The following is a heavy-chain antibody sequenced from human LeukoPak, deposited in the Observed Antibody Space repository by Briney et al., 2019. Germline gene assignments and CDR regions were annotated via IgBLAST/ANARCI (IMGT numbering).Heavy chain of an antibody. V-gene: IGHV1-69*05. CDR1: GGTFSSYA. CDR2: IIPIFGTA. CDR3: AREGYGDPAVYFQH. J-gene: IGHJ1*01. Sequence: SVKVSCKASGGTFSSYAISWVRQAPGQGLEWMGGIIPIFGTANYAQKFQGRVTITTDESTSTAYMELSSLRSEDTAAYYCAREGYGDPAVYFQHWGQGTLVTVSS. D-gene: IGHD4-17*01.